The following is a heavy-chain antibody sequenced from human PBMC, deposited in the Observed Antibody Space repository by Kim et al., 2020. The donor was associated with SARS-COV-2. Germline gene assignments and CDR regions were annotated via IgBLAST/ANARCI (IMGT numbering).Heavy chain of an antibody. Sequence: ASVKVSCKASGYTFTSYGISWVRQAPGQGLEWMGWISAYNGNTNYAQKLQGRVTMTTDTSTSTAYMELRSLRSDDTAVYYCARFLIVVVPAAISGEAFDIWGQGTMVTVSS. V-gene: IGHV1-18*01. J-gene: IGHJ3*02. D-gene: IGHD2-2*02. CDR3: ARFLIVVVPAAISGEAFDI. CDR1: GYTFTSYG. CDR2: ISAYNGNT.